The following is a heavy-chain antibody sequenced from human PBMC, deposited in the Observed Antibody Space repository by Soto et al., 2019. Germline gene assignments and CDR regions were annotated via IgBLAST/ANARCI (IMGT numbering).Heavy chain of an antibody. J-gene: IGHJ4*02. CDR3: ARGRMERHPHDY. V-gene: IGHV4-34*01. CDR1: GGSFSGYY. Sequence: SETLSLTCAVYGGSFSGYYWSWIRQPPGKGLEWIGEINHSGSTNYNPSIKSRVTISVDTSKNQLSLKLSSVTAADTAVYYCARGRMERHPHDYWGQGTLVTVSS. CDR2: INHSGST. D-gene: IGHD1-1*01.